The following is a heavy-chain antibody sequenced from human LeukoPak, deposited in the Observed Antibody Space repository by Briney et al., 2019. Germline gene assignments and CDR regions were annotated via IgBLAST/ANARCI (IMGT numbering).Heavy chain of an antibody. Sequence: GESLKISCKGSGYSFTSYWIGWVRQMPGKGLEWMGIIYPGDSDTRYSPSFQGQVTISADKSISTAYLQWSSLKASDTAMYYCARGRVRFLEWLLSYYFDDRGQGTLVTVSS. CDR2: IYPGDSDT. J-gene: IGHJ4*02. CDR1: GYSFTSYW. D-gene: IGHD3-3*01. V-gene: IGHV5-51*01. CDR3: ARGRVRFLEWLLSYYFDD.